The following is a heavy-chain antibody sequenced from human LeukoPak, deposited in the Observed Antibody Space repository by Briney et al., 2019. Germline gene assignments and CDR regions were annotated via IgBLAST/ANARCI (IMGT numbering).Heavy chain of an antibody. CDR3: AKDNATPTENEVVVVAATPGYFDY. D-gene: IGHD2-15*01. CDR1: GFTFSSYA. CDR2: ISGSGGST. V-gene: IGHV3-23*01. J-gene: IGHJ4*02. Sequence: QPGGSLRLSCAASGFTFSSYAMSWVRQAPGKGLEWVSAISGSGGSTYYAASVKGRFTISRDNSKNTLYLQMNSLRAEDTAVYYCAKDNATPTENEVVVVAATPGYFDYWGQGTLVTVSS.